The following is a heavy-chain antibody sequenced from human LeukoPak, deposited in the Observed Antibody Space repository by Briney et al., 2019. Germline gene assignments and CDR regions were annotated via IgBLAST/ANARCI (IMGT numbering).Heavy chain of an antibody. Sequence: SETLSLTCTVSGGSISSYYWSWIRQPAGKGLEWIERIYTSGSTNYNPSLKSRVTMSVDTSKNQFSLKLSSVTAADTAVYYCARVYCSGGSCSAPRAYYYYMDVWGKGTTVTVSS. V-gene: IGHV4-4*07. J-gene: IGHJ6*03. CDR2: IYTSGST. CDR1: GGSISSYY. D-gene: IGHD2-15*01. CDR3: ARVYCSGGSCSAPRAYYYYMDV.